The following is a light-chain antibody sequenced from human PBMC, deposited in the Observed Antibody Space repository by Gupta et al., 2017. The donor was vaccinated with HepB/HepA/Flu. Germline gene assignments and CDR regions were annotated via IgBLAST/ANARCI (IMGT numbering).Light chain of an antibody. CDR1: QNVQNPY. CDR2: DAF. V-gene: IGKV3-20*01. CDR3: QNYGREPIT. J-gene: IGKJ5*01. Sequence: ETVLTHSPGTLSLSPGEGATLSCRASQNVQNPYLARYQQEPGQTPSLPIRDAFNRDTGIPDRFSGSGSGTEFTRTISRMKIEDFEVYYGQNYGREPITFGQGTRLEIK.